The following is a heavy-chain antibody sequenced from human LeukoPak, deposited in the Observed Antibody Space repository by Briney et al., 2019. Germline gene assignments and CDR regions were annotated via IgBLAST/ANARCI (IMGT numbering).Heavy chain of an antibody. Sequence: GGPLRLSCAASGFTFSNYEMNWVRQAPGKGLEWVSYISSSGSTKYYADSVKGRFTISRDNAKNSLYLQMNSLRVEDTAVYYCARWGGSGTFWDGFDIWGQGTMVTVSS. CDR1: GFTFSNYE. CDR3: ARWGGSGTFWDGFDI. CDR2: ISSSGSTK. D-gene: IGHD3-10*01. J-gene: IGHJ3*02. V-gene: IGHV3-48*03.